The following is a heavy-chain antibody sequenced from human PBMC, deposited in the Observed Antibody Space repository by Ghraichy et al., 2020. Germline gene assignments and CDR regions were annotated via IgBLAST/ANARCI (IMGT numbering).Heavy chain of an antibody. J-gene: IGHJ3*02. Sequence: SGPTLVKPTQTLTLTCTFSGFSLNSTGVGVGWIRQPPGKALEWLALIYWDGDKRYGPSLKSRLTITKDTSKNQVVLTLTNLGPVDTATYYCAHRLMGGEYDDAFDIWGQGTMFTFSS. CDR2: IYWDGDK. V-gene: IGHV2-5*05. CDR3: AHRLMGGEYDDAFDI. D-gene: IGHD3-16*01. CDR1: GFSLNSTGVG.